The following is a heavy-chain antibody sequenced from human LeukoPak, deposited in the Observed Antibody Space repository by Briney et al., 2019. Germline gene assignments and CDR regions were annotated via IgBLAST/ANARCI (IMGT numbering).Heavy chain of an antibody. D-gene: IGHD6-19*01. CDR3: ARGFYSSGWYVVY. CDR1: GGSFSGYY. V-gene: IGHV4-34*01. J-gene: IGHJ4*02. CDR2: ITHSGST. Sequence: PSETLSLTCAVYGGSFSGYYWSWIRQSPGKGLEWIGEITHSGSTNYNPSLKSRVTISVDTSKNQFSLKLSSVTAADAAVYYCARGFYSSGWYVVYWGQGTLVTVSS.